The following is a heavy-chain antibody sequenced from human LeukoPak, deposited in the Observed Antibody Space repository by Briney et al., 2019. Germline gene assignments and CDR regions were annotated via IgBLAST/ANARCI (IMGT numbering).Heavy chain of an antibody. D-gene: IGHD6-19*01. Sequence: SETLSLTCTVSGGSISSSSYYWGWIRQPPGKGLEWIGSIYYSGSTYYNPSLKSRVTISVDTSKNQFSLKLSSVTAADAAVYYCARKYSSGWGYFDYWGQGTLVTVSS. CDR1: GGSISSSSYY. J-gene: IGHJ4*02. V-gene: IGHV4-39*01. CDR2: IYYSGST. CDR3: ARKYSSGWGYFDY.